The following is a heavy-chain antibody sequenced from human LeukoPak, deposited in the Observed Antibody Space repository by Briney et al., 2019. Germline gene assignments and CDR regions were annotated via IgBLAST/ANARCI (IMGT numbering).Heavy chain of an antibody. Sequence: GGSLRLSCAASGFTFSSYWMSWVRQAPGKGLEWVANIKQDGSEKYYVDSVKGRFTISRDNAKNSLYLQMNSLRAEDTAVYYCARTEMATITVVACFDYWGQGTLVTVSS. CDR1: GFTFSSYW. V-gene: IGHV3-7*01. CDR2: IKQDGSEK. D-gene: IGHD5-24*01. CDR3: ARTEMATITVVACFDY. J-gene: IGHJ4*02.